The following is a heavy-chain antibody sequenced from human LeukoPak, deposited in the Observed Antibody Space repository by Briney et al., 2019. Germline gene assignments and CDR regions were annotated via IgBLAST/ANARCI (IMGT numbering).Heavy chain of an antibody. CDR1: GFTFGDYA. J-gene: IGHJ4*02. CDR2: IRSKAYGGTA. Sequence: GGSLRLSCTASGFTFGDYAMSWIRQTPGKGLEWVGFIRSKAYGGTADYAASVKGRFTISRDDSKAIAYLQMNSLKTEDTAVYHCTRDRGAYNLYDYWGQGTLVTVSS. D-gene: IGHD1-1*01. CDR3: TRDRGAYNLYDY. V-gene: IGHV3-49*03.